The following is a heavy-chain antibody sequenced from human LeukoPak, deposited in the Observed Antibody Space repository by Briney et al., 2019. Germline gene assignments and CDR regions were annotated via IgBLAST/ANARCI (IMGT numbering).Heavy chain of an antibody. CDR1: GGSFSGYY. CDR2: INHSGST. D-gene: IGHD2-2*01. Sequence: TSETLSLTCAVYGGSFSGYYWSWIRQPPGKGLEWIGEINHSGSTTYNPSLKSRVTISVGTSKNQFSLKLSSVTAADTAVYYCARYLVGPLVGSYYSHYMDVWGKGTTVTISS. J-gene: IGHJ6*03. CDR3: ARYLVGPLVGSYYSHYMDV. V-gene: IGHV4-34*01.